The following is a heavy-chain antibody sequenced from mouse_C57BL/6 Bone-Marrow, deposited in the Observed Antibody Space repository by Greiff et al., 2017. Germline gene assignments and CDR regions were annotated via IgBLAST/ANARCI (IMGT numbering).Heavy chain of an antibody. CDR2: IYPGNGDT. J-gene: IGHJ1*03. V-gene: IGHV1-12*01. CDR1: GYTFTSYN. CDR3: ARSDYYGSRWYFDV. D-gene: IGHD1-1*01. Sequence: QVQLQQSGAELVRPGASVKMSCKASGYTFTSYNMHWVKQTPRQGLEWIGAIYPGNGDTSYNQKFKGKDTLTVDKSSSTAYMQLSSLTSEDSAVYFCARSDYYGSRWYFDVWGTGTTVTVSS.